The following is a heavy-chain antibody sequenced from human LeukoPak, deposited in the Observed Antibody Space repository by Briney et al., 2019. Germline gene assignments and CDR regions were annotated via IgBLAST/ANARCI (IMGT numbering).Heavy chain of an antibody. CDR1: GGSISSYY. J-gene: IGHJ4*01. V-gene: IGHV4-59*01. CDR2: IYYSGST. D-gene: IGHD2-21*01. CDR3: ARGAVVAGIYFDY. Sequence: SETLSLTCTVSGGSISSYYWSWIRQPPGKGLEWIGYIYYSGSTNYNPSLKSRVTISVDTSKNQFSLKLSSVTAADTAVYYCARGAVVAGIYFDYWGQEPWSPSPQ.